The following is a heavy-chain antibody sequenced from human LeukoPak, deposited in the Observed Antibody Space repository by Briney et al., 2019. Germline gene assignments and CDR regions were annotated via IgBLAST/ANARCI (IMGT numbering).Heavy chain of an antibody. CDR2: INSDGSST. D-gene: IGHD6-13*01. Sequence: GGSLRLSCAASGFTFSSYWMHWVRQAPGKGLVWVSRINSDGSSTSYADSVKGRFTISRDNAKNTLYLQMNSLRAEDTAVYYCASELLQLAPPYYYYYMDVWGKGTTVTVSS. J-gene: IGHJ6*03. CDR3: ASELLQLAPPYYYYYMDV. V-gene: IGHV3-74*01. CDR1: GFTFSSYW.